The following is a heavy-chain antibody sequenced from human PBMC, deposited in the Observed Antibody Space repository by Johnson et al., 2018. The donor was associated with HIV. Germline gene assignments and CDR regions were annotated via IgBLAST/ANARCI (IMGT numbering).Heavy chain of an antibody. CDR2: ISGSGGST. CDR1: GFTFSSYA. V-gene: IGHV3-23*04. CDR3: AREPGIAVAGTDAFDI. D-gene: IGHD6-19*01. Sequence: VQLVESGGGVVQPGRSLRLSCAASGFTFSSYAMSWVRQAPGKGLEWVSAISGSGGSTYYADAVKGRFTISRDNSKNTVYLQMNSLSAEDTAVYYCAREPGIAVAGTDAFDIWGQGTMVTVSS. J-gene: IGHJ3*02.